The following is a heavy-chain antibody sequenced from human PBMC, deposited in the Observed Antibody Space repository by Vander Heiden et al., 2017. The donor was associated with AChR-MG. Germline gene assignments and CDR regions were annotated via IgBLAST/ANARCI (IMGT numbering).Heavy chain of an antibody. CDR1: GYSFTSYW. CDR2: IYPGDSDT. V-gene: IGHV5-51*01. CDR3: ARSDLLGYCSSTSCYIRGMDV. J-gene: IGHJ6*02. D-gene: IGHD2-2*02. Sequence: EVQLVQSGAEVKKPGESLKISCKGSGYSFTSYWIGWVRQMPGKGLGWMGIIYPGDSDTRYSPSFQGQVTISADKSISTAYLQWSSLKASDTAMYYCARSDLLGYCSSTSCYIRGMDVWGQGTTVTVSS.